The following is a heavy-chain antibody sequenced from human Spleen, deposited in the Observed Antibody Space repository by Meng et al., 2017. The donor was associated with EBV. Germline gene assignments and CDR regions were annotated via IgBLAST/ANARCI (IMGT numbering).Heavy chain of an antibody. CDR2: AYYTGRT. CDR3: ARNGYDLYFDS. J-gene: IGHJ4*02. D-gene: IGHD5-12*01. V-gene: IGHV4-59*01. CDR1: GGSIYAYY. Sequence: QVQLQQGGAGLLKPSETLALTCSVSGGSIYAYYWNWIRQPPGKALEWIGYAYYTGRTNYNPSLKSRVTISLDTAKNEFSLDLSSVTAADTAVYYCARNGYDLYFDSWGQGSLVTVSS.